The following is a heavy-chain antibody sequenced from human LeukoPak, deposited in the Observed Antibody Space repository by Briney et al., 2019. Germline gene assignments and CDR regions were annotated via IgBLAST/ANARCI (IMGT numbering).Heavy chain of an antibody. D-gene: IGHD1-26*01. J-gene: IGHJ4*02. V-gene: IGHV1-2*02. CDR3: AKDLDGGSYQPSDY. CDR2: INPNSGGT. Sequence: ASVKVSCKASGYTFTGYYMHWVRQAPGQGLEWMGWINPNSGGTNYAQKFQGRVTMTRDTSIRTAYMELTSLRSDDTAVYYCAKDLDGGSYQPSDYWGQGTLVTVSS. CDR1: GYTFTGYY.